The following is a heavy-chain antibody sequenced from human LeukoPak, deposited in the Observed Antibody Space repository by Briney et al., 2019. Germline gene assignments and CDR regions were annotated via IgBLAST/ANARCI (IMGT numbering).Heavy chain of an antibody. D-gene: IGHD3-22*01. V-gene: IGHV1-2*02. CDR2: INPNSGGT. CDR1: GGTFSSYA. CDR3: ARDNRSGYYYYYYYMDV. Sequence: ASVKVSCKASGGTFSSYAISWVRQAPGQGLEWMGWINPNSGGTNYAQKFQGRVTMTRDTSISTAYMELSRLRSDDTAVYYCARDNRSGYYYYYYYMDVWGKGTTVTVSS. J-gene: IGHJ6*03.